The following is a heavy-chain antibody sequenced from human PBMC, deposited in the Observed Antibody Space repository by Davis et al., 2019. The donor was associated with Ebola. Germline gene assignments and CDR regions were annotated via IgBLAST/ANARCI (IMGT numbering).Heavy chain of an antibody. CDR2: IRSKAYGGAT. Sequence: GGSLRLSCTASGFTFGDYAMSWVRQAPGKGLEWVGFIRSKAYGGATKYAASVKGRFTISRDDSKSIAYLQMNSLKTEDTAVYYCTRGTVGADYWGQGTLVTVSS. CDR3: TRGTVGADY. V-gene: IGHV3-49*04. J-gene: IGHJ4*02. CDR1: GFTFGDYA. D-gene: IGHD1-26*01.